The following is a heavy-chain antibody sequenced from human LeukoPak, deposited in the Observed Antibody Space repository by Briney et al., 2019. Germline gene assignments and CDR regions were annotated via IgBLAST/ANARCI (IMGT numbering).Heavy chain of an antibody. CDR3: ARDVSGASGSYDDHFDY. Sequence: PSQTLSLTCTVSGGSISSGGYYWSWIRQHPGKGLEWIGYIYYSGSTHYNPSLKSRVTISVDTSKNQFSLKLSSVTAADTAVYYCARDVSGASGSYDDHFDYWGQGTLVTVSS. V-gene: IGHV4-31*03. J-gene: IGHJ4*02. CDR2: IYYSGST. CDR1: GGSISSGGYY. D-gene: IGHD1-26*01.